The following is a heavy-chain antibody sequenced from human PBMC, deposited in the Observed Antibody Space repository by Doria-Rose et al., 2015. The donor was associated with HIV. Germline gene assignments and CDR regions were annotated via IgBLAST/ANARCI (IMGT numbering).Heavy chain of an antibody. Sequence: ESGPVLVKPTETLTLTCTVSGVSLSSPGMGVSWIRQPPGKALEWLANIFSDDERSYKTSLKSRLTISRGTSKSQVVLNMTDMDPVDTATYYCARIKSSRWYHKYYFDFWGQGTLVIVSA. CDR2: IFSDDER. J-gene: IGHJ4*02. CDR3: ARIKSSRWYHKYYFDF. CDR1: GVSLSSPGMG. D-gene: IGHD6-13*01. V-gene: IGHV2-26*01.